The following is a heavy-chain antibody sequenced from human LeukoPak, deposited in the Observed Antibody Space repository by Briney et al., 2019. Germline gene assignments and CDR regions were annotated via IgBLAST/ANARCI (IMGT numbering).Heavy chain of an antibody. CDR1: GFTFSSYW. CDR2: IKEDGSEK. CDR3: ARDTYYYYMDV. J-gene: IGHJ6*03. V-gene: IGHV3-7*01. Sequence: PGGSLRLSCAASGFTFSSYWMSWVRQAPGKGLEWVANIKEDGSEKYYVDSAKGRFTISRDNAKNSRHLQMNSLRAEDTAVYYCARDTYYYYMDVWGKGTTVTISS.